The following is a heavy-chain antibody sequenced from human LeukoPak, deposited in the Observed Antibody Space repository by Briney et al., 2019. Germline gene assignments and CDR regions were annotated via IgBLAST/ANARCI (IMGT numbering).Heavy chain of an antibody. CDR3: AKSLSSGWSSYYFGD. Sequence: GGSLRLSCAASGFAFSTYYIHWVRQPPGKGLEWVAVISYDGRNMYYGDSVKGRFTISRDNSKNTLYLQMNSLRPEDTAVYYCAKSLSSGWSSYYFGDWGQGALVTVSS. CDR1: GFAFSTYY. V-gene: IGHV3-30*18. CDR2: ISYDGRNM. J-gene: IGHJ4*02. D-gene: IGHD6-19*01.